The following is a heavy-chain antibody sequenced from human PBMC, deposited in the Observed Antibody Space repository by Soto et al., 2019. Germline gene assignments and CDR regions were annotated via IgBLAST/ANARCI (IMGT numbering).Heavy chain of an antibody. CDR2: INHSGST. J-gene: IGHJ4*02. Sequence: SETLSLTCAVYGGSFSCYYWSWIRQPPGKGLEWIGEINHSGSTNYNPSLKSRVTISVDTSKNQFSLKLSSVTAADTAVYYCASGLVGATSDYWGQGTLVTVSS. CDR1: GGSFSCYY. D-gene: IGHD1-26*01. V-gene: IGHV4-34*01. CDR3: ASGLVGATSDY.